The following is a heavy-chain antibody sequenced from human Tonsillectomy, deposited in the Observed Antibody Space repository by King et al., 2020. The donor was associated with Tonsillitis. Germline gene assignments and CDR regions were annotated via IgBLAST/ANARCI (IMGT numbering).Heavy chain of an antibody. CDR3: ARDRGFGELYGDNWFDP. J-gene: IGHJ5*02. CDR2: ISSSSDYI. V-gene: IGHV3-21*01. CDR1: GFTFSSYR. D-gene: IGHD3-10*01. Sequence: VQLVESGGGLVKPGGSLRLTCAASGFTFSSYRMNWVRQAPGKGLEWVSSISSSSDYIYYADSVKGRFTISRDNAKNSLYLQMNSLRAEDTAVYYCARDRGFGELYGDNWFDPWGQGTLVTVSS.